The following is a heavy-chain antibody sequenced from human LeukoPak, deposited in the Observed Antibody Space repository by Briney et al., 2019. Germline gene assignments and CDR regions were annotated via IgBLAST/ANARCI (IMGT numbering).Heavy chain of an antibody. V-gene: IGHV3-30*14. CDR2: ISYDGGNK. Sequence: GGSLRLSCAASGFTFSSYAMHWVRQAPGKGLEWVAVISYDGGNKYYADSVKGRFTISRENAKNSLYLQMNSLRAGDTAVYYCARGQPYLGATFDAFDIWGQGTMVTVSS. J-gene: IGHJ3*02. D-gene: IGHD1-26*01. CDR3: ARGQPYLGATFDAFDI. CDR1: GFTFSSYA.